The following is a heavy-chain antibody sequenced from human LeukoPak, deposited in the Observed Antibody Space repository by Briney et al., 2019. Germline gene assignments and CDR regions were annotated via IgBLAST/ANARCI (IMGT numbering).Heavy chain of an antibody. CDR2: ISAYNSNT. CDR3: ARDTYGSGIFDY. J-gene: IGHJ4*02. CDR1: GYTFTSYC. Sequence: ASVKLSCKASGYTFTSYCISWVRQAPGQGLEWMGWISAYNSNTNYAQKLQGRVTMTTDTSTSTPYMELRSLRSDDTAVYYCARDTYGSGIFDYWGQGTLVTVSS. D-gene: IGHD3-10*01. V-gene: IGHV1-18*01.